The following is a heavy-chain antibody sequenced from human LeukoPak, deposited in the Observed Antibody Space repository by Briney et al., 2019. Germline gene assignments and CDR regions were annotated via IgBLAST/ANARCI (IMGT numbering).Heavy chain of an antibody. D-gene: IGHD3-3*01. J-gene: IGHJ4*02. CDR3: ARARRATIFGVVTHYYFDY. Sequence: GASVKVSCKASGYTFTSYDINWVRQATGQGVEGRGWMNPNSGNTGYAQKFQGRVTMTRNTSISTAYMELSSLRSEDTAVYYCARARRATIFGVVTHYYFDYWGQGTLVTVSS. CDR1: GYTFTSYD. CDR2: MNPNSGNT. V-gene: IGHV1-8*01.